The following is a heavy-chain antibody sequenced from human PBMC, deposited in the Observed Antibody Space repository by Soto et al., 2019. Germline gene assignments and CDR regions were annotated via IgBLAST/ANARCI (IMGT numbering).Heavy chain of an antibody. CDR3: ARGRAIAAAGTRGGFDY. D-gene: IGHD6-13*01. Sequence: QVQLVQSGAEVKKPGSSVKVSCKASGGTFSSYTISWLRQAPGQGLEWMGRIIPILGIANYAQKFQGRVTITANKSTSTAYMEMSSLRVEDTAVYYWARGRAIAAAGTRGGFDYWGQGTLVTVSS. CDR1: GGTFSSYT. CDR2: IIPILGIA. J-gene: IGHJ4*02. V-gene: IGHV1-69*02.